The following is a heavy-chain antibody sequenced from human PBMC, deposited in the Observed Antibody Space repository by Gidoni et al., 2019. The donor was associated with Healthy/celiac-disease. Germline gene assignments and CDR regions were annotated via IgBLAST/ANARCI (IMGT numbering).Heavy chain of an antibody. Sequence: QVQLVQAGAEVKKPGASVKVSCKASGYTITGYYMHWVRQAPGQGLEWMGWVNPNSGGTNYAQKFQGRVTMTRDTSISTAYMELSRLRSDDTAVYYCARAGLEYYYDSSGYYYVTPEYYYYGMDVWGQGTTVTVSS. J-gene: IGHJ6*02. D-gene: IGHD3-22*01. V-gene: IGHV1-2*02. CDR3: ARAGLEYYYDSSGYYYVTPEYYYYGMDV. CDR1: GYTITGYY. CDR2: VNPNSGGT.